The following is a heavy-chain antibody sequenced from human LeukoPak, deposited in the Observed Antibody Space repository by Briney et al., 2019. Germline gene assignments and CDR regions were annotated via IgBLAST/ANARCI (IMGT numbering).Heavy chain of an antibody. CDR3: AGMESSGYSLPDY. Sequence: SETLSLTCTVSGGSINSGGYYWNWIRQLPGKGLEWIGYIYYSGSTHYNPSLKSRVTISVDTSKNQFSLKLSSVTAADTAVYYCAGMESSGYSLPDYWGQGTQVTVSS. J-gene: IGHJ4*02. D-gene: IGHD3-22*01. CDR1: GGSINSGGYY. CDR2: IYYSGST. V-gene: IGHV4-31*03.